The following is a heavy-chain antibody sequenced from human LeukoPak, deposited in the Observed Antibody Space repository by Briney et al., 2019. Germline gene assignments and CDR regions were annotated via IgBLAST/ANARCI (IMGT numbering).Heavy chain of an antibody. D-gene: IGHD3-10*01. CDR2: IYYSGST. Sequence: PSETLSLTCTVSGGSISSSSYYRGWIRQPPGKGLEWIGSIYYSGSTYYNPSLKSRVTISVDTSKNQFSLKLNSVTAADTAVYYCARLLWFGQFYFDYWGQGTLVTVSS. CDR1: GGSISSSSYY. CDR3: ARLLWFGQFYFDY. J-gene: IGHJ4*02. V-gene: IGHV4-39*07.